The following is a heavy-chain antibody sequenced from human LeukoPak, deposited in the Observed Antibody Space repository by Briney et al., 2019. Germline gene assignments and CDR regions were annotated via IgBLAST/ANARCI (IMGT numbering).Heavy chain of an antibody. CDR2: ISGSGGST. V-gene: IGHV3-23*01. J-gene: IGHJ4*02. D-gene: IGHD3-16*02. CDR3: AKAPDDYVWGSYRYTEAY. CDR1: GFTFSSYA. Sequence: QSGGSLRLSCAASGFTFSSYAMSWVRQAPGKGLEWVSAISGSGGSTYYADSVKGRFTISRDNSKNTLYLQMNSLRAEDTAVYYCAKAPDDYVWGSYRYTEAYWGQGTLVTVSS.